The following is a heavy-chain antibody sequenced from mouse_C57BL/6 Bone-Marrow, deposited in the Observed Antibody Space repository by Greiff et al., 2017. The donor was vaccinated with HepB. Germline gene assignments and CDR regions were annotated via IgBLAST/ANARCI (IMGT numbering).Heavy chain of an antibody. V-gene: IGHV3-6*01. CDR3: ARGATDY. CDR2: ISYDGSN. D-gene: IGHD1-1*01. J-gene: IGHJ2*01. CDR1: GYSITSGYY. Sequence: EVQRVESGPGLVKPSQSLSLTCSVTGYSITSGYYWNWIRQFPGNKLEWMGYISYDGSNNYNPSLKNRISITRDTSKNQFFLKLNSVTTEDTATYYCARGATDYWGQGTTLTVSS.